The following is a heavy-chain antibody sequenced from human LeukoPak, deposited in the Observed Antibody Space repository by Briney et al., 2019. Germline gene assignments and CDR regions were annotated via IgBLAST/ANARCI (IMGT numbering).Heavy chain of an antibody. Sequence: GGSLRLSGAASGFTLSSNWMSWVRQAPGKGLEWVANIKQDGSEKYYVDSVKGRFTISRDNAKNSLYLQMNSLRAEDTAVYYCARDTPAYTDGWVIFDYWGRGTLVTVSS. D-gene: IGHD5-24*01. CDR1: GFTLSSNW. J-gene: IGHJ4*02. CDR3: ARDTPAYTDGWVIFDY. V-gene: IGHV3-7*05. CDR2: IKQDGSEK.